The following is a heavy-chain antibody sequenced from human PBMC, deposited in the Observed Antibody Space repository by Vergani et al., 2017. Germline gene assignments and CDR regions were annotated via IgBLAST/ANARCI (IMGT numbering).Heavy chain of an antibody. D-gene: IGHD6-19*01. V-gene: IGHV4-34*01. CDR3: ASDTHSGQRADR. Sequence: QVQLQQWGAGLLKPSETLSLTCAVYGGSFSGYYWSWIRKPPGKGLEWIGEINHSGSTNYNPSLKTRVTISVDTSKNQFSLTLTSVTAADTAVYYCASDTHSGQRADRWGQGILVTVTS. CDR1: GGSFSGYY. CDR2: INHSGST. J-gene: IGHJ5*02.